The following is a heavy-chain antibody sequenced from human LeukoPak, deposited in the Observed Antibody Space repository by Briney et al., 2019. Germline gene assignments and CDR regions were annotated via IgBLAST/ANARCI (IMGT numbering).Heavy chain of an antibody. CDR3: ARDLVTVTKGFDI. Sequence: PSETLSLTCAVSDDSFSSHYWTWIRQPPGKGLEWIGYISYIGSTNYNPSLRSRVTISIDTSRNQFSLRLSSVTAADTAVYYCARDLVTVTKGFDIWGQGTMVSVSS. V-gene: IGHV4-59*11. CDR2: ISYIGST. D-gene: IGHD4-17*01. CDR1: DDSFSSHY. J-gene: IGHJ3*02.